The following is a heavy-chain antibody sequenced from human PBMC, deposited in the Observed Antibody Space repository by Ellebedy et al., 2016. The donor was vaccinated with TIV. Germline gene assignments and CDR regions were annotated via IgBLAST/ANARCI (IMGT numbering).Heavy chain of an antibody. CDR1: GYNFQNYW. CDR3: VGIIAAAGNFDS. Sequence: GESLKISCKASGYNFQNYWIGWVRQKPGKGLEWVGMSYPGDSDTRYSPSFQGQVTISVDESLTTAYLQWSSLKASDSAMYVCVGIIAAAGNFDSWGQGTLVTVSS. V-gene: IGHV5-51*01. J-gene: IGHJ4*02. D-gene: IGHD6-13*01. CDR2: SYPGDSDT.